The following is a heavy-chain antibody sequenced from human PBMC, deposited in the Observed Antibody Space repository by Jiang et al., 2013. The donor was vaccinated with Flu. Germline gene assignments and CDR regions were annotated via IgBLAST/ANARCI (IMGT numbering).Heavy chain of an antibody. J-gene: IGHJ4*02. CDR1: TGSMSGYY. CDR2: KYYTGASNY. D-gene: IGHD2-15*01. Sequence: GPGLVKPSETLSLTCIVSTGSMSGYYWSWIRQPPGKGLEWIGYKYYTGASNYNYNPSLKSRVTISVDTSKNQISLHLTPVTAADTAVYYCTRLSCSYGSCYEAYWGPGLLVTVSS. V-gene: IGHV4-59*08. CDR3: TRLSCSYGSCYEAY.